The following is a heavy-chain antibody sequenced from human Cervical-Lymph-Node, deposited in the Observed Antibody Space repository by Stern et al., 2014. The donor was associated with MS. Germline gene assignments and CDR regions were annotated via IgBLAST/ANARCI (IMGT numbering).Heavy chain of an antibody. CDR1: GGTFSSSA. J-gene: IGHJ6*02. D-gene: IGHD4-17*01. CDR2: IIPIFGIA. Sequence: VQLVQSGAEMKKPGSSVKVSCKASGGTFSSSAISWVRQAPGQGLEWMGGIIPIFGIANYAQNFQGRITITADESTSTAYMELSSLRSEDTAVYYCASSSGDYTLYGMDVWGQGTTVTVSS. CDR3: ASSSGDYTLYGMDV. V-gene: IGHV1-69*01.